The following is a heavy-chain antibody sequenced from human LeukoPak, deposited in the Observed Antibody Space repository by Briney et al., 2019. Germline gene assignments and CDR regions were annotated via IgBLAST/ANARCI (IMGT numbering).Heavy chain of an antibody. CDR3: AKEYDRVHDAFDI. CDR1: GFIFSS. CDR2: ISYDEIKK. J-gene: IGHJ3*02. D-gene: IGHD3-9*01. Sequence: PGGSLRLSCAASGFIFSSMHWVRQAPGKGLEWVGVISYDEIKKYYADSVKGRFTISRDNSKNTVYLQMNSLRAEDTAVYYCAKEYDRVHDAFDIWGQGTMVTVSS. V-gene: IGHV3-30*04.